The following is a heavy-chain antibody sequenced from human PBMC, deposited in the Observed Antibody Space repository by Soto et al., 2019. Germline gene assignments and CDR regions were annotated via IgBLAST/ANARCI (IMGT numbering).Heavy chain of an antibody. CDR1: GGTFSSYA. CDR3: ASPPVAAAINYYGMDV. Sequence: SVNVSCKASGGTFSSYAISWVRQAPGQGLEWMGGIIPIFGTANYAQKFQGRVTITADESTSTAYMELSSLRSEDTAVYYCASPPVAAAINYYGMDVWGQGTTVTVSS. J-gene: IGHJ6*02. D-gene: IGHD6-13*01. V-gene: IGHV1-69*13. CDR2: IIPIFGTA.